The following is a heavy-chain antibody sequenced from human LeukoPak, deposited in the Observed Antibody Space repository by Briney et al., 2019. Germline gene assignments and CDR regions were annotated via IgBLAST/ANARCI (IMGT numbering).Heavy chain of an antibody. J-gene: IGHJ3*02. Sequence: SETLSLTYTVSGGSISSSGYYWGWIRQPPGKGLEWIGSIYYSGATYYSPSLKSRVTISLDTSENQFSLKLNSVTAADTAVYYCARGLNSRARRYYGSGSYYPDAFDIWGQGTMVTVSS. CDR1: GGSISSSGYY. CDR2: IYYSGAT. V-gene: IGHV4-39*01. CDR3: ARGLNSRARRYYGSGSYYPDAFDI. D-gene: IGHD3-10*01.